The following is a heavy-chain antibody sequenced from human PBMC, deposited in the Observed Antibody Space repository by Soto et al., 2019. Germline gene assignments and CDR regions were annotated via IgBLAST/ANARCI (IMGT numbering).Heavy chain of an antibody. V-gene: IGHV2-70*01. D-gene: IGHD6-6*01. CDR2: IDWDDDK. Sequence: VYGPTLVNPTETLTLTCTFAGFSLSTSGMCVSWIRQPPGKALEWLALIDWDDDKYYSTSLKTRLTISKDTSKNQVVLTMTNMDPVDTATYYCAWTICRIAARIFVYQGPGTLLTVFS. CDR3: AWTICRIAARIFVY. J-gene: IGHJ4*03. CDR1: GFSLSTSGMC.